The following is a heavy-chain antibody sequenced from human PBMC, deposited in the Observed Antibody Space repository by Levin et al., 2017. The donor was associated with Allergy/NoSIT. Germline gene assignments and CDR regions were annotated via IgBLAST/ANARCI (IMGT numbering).Heavy chain of an antibody. CDR3: ARDRRTYYYDSSGAIFDI. V-gene: IGHV1-2*04. CDR2: INPNSGGT. D-gene: IGHD3-22*01. CDR1: GYTFTGYY. Sequence: GASVKVSCKASGYTFTGYYMHWVRQAPGQGLEWMGWINPNSGGTNYAQKFQGWVTMTRDTSISTAYMELSRLRSDDTAVYYCARDRRTYYYDSSGAIFDIWGQGTMVTVSS. J-gene: IGHJ3*02.